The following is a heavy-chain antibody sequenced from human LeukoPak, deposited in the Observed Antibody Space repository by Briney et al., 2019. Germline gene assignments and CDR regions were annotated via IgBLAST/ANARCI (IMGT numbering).Heavy chain of an antibody. CDR2: ISASGDST. J-gene: IGHJ4*02. D-gene: IGHD1-20*01. CDR3: AKNRGNWYYFDY. CDR1: GFTFSSYA. Sequence: GGSLRLSCAASGFTFSSYAMSWVRQAPGKGLEWVSSISASGDSTYFPDSVRGRCTISRDNSKNTLYLQMNSLRAEDTAVYYCAKNRGNWYYFDYWGQGTLVTVSS. V-gene: IGHV3-23*01.